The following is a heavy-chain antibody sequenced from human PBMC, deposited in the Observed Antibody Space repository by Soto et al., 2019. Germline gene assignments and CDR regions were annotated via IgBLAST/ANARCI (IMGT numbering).Heavy chain of an antibody. CDR3: ARVLWFGELAHFDY. CDR2: IYHSGST. J-gene: IGHJ4*02. CDR1: GGSISSGGYS. Sequence: QLQLQESGSGLVKPSQTLSLTCAVSGGSISSGGYSWSWIRQPPGKGLEWIGYIYHSGSTYYNPSLKSRVTISVDRSKNQFSLKLSSVTAADTAVYYCARVLWFGELAHFDYWGQGTLVTVSS. D-gene: IGHD3-10*01. V-gene: IGHV4-30-2*01.